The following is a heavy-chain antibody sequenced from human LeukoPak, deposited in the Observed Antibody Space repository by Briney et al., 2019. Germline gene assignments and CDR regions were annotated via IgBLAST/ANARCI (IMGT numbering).Heavy chain of an antibody. CDR1: GFTVSSNY. V-gene: IGHV3-11*04. D-gene: IGHD2-21*01. CDR3: ARDYCGGPNCLNAQTLDS. J-gene: IGHJ4*02. Sequence: PGGSLRLSCAASGFTVSSNYMSWIRQAPGKGLEWVGYITGSGEITSYGDSVKGRFTISRDNAKNSLYLQMNSLGVDDTALYYCARDYCGGPNCLNAQTLDSWGQGTLVTVSS. CDR2: ITGSGEIT.